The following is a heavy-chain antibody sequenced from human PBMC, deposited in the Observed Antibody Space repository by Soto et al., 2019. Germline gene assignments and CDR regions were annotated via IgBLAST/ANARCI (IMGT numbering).Heavy chain of an antibody. Sequence: SETLSLTCTVSGGSISSSSYYWGWIRQPPGKGLEWIGSIYYSGSTYYNPSLKSRVTISVDTSKNQFSLKLSSVTAADTAVYYCARPSGLMAAAGTVNNWFDPWGQGTLVTV. D-gene: IGHD6-13*01. CDR3: ARPSGLMAAAGTVNNWFDP. V-gene: IGHV4-39*01. CDR1: GGSISSSSYY. CDR2: IYYSGST. J-gene: IGHJ5*02.